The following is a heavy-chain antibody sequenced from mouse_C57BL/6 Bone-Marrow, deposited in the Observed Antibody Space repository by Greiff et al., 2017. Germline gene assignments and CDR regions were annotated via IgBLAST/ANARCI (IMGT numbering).Heavy chain of an antibody. Sequence: VQLQESGAELVKPGASVKISCKASGYAFSSYWMNWVKPRPGKGLEWIGQIYPGDGDTNYNGKFKGKATLTADKSSSTAYMQLSSLTSEDSAVYFCASRRGFAYWGQGTLVTVSA. CDR1: GYAFSSYW. J-gene: IGHJ3*01. V-gene: IGHV1-80*01. CDR3: ASRRGFAY. CDR2: IYPGDGDT.